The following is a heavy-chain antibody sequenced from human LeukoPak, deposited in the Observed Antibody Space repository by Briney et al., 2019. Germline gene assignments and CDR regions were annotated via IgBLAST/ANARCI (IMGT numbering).Heavy chain of an antibody. CDR2: INHSGST. D-gene: IGHD2-15*01. CDR1: GGSFSGYY. CDR3: AREVVVVVAATRWFDP. V-gene: IGHV4-34*01. J-gene: IGHJ5*02. Sequence: SETLSLTCAVYGGSFSGYYGSWIRQPPGKGLERIGEINHSGSTNYNPSLKSRVTISVDTSKNQFSLKLSSVTAADTAVYYCAREVVVVVAATRWFDPWGQGTLVTVSS.